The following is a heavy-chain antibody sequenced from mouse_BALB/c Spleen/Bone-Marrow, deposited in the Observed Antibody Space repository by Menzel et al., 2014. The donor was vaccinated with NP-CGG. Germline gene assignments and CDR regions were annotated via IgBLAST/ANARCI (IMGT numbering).Heavy chain of an antibody. CDR3: ARTPGVLYFFDY. CDR1: GYTFSSYW. J-gene: IGHJ2*01. CDR2: TLPESGST. V-gene: IGHV1-9*01. Sequence: QVTLKESGAELMKPGASVKISCKSSGYTFSSYWIEWVKQRPGHGLEWIGETLPESGSTNYNEKFRGKATFTADTSSNTAYMQLSSLTSEDSAVYYCARTPGVLYFFDYWAKAPLSQSPQ.